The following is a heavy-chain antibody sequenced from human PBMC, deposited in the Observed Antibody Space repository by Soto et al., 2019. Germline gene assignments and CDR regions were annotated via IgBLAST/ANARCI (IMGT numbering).Heavy chain of an antibody. Sequence: QVQLQESGPGLVKPSETLSLTCTVAGGSIRSYYWSWIRQPPGKGLEWIGFIFYSGSTRYNPSLKSRVTISIDTSEYQFSLKLKSVAAADTAVYYCASMIGDPVLSFDSWGQGTLVAVSS. J-gene: IGHJ5*01. CDR3: ASMIGDPVLSFDS. V-gene: IGHV4-59*01. D-gene: IGHD3-16*01. CDR2: IFYSGST. CDR1: GGSIRSYY.